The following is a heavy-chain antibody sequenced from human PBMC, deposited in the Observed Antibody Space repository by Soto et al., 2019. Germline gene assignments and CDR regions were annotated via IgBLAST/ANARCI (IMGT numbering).Heavy chain of an antibody. CDR1: GGSISSYY. Sequence: PSETLSLTCTFSGGSISSYYWSWIRQPPGKGLEWIGYIYYSGSTNYNPSLKSRVTISVDTSKNQFSLKLSSVTAADTAVYYCARAQSRVLRFLEWLSQGGYMDVWGKGTTVTVSS. CDR2: IYYSGST. V-gene: IGHV4-59*01. CDR3: ARAQSRVLRFLEWLSQGGYMDV. D-gene: IGHD3-3*01. J-gene: IGHJ6*03.